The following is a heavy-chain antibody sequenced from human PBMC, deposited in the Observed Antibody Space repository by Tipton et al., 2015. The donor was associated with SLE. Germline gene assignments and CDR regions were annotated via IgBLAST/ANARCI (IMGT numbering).Heavy chain of an antibody. D-gene: IGHD6-13*01. CDR1: GGSISSSSYY. CDR2: IYYSGST. Sequence: TLSLTCTVSGGSISSSSYYWGWIRQPPGKGLEWIGSIYYSGSTNYNPSLKSRVTISVDTSKNQFSLKLSSVTAADTAVYYCARANSSSWYGVDYYGMDVWGQGTTVTVSS. CDR3: ARANSSSWYGVDYYGMDV. V-gene: IGHV4-39*07. J-gene: IGHJ6*02.